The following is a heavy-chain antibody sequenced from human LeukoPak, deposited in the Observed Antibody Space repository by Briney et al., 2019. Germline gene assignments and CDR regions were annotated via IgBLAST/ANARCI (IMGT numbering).Heavy chain of an antibody. CDR2: MNPNSGNT. V-gene: IGHV1-8*01. J-gene: IGHJ3*02. CDR3: AGANYDYVWGSYRDDAFDI. Sequence: ASVKVSCKASGYTFTIYDINWVRQATGQGLEWMGWMNPNSGNTGYAQKFQGRVTMTRNTSISTAYMELSSLRSEDTAVYYCAGANYDYVWGSYRDDAFDIWGQGTMVTVSS. CDR1: GYTFTIYD. D-gene: IGHD3-16*02.